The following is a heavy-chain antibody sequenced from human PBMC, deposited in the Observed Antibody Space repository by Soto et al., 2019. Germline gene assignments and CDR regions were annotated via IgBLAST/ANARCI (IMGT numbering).Heavy chain of an antibody. V-gene: IGHV4-34*01. CDR3: ARGRLANGVCYFFDY. D-gene: IGHD2-8*01. CDR2: INHSGST. J-gene: IGHJ4*02. CDR1: GGSFSGYY. Sequence: SETLSLTCAVYGGSFSGYYWSWIRQPPGKGLEWIGEINHSGSTNYNPSLKSRVTISVDTSKNQFSLKLSSVTAADTAVYYCARGRLANGVCYFFDYWGQGTLVTVSS.